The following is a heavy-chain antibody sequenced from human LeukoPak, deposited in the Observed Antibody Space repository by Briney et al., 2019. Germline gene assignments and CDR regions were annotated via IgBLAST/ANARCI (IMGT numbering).Heavy chain of an antibody. Sequence: PSETLSLTCAVYGGSFSGYYWSWIRQPPGKGLEWIGEINHSGSTNYNPSLKSRVTISVDTSKNQFSLQLNSVTPEDTAVYYCAREAFGIAAAAPVDYWGQGTLVTVSS. CDR2: INHSGST. J-gene: IGHJ4*02. D-gene: IGHD6-13*01. V-gene: IGHV4-34*01. CDR3: AREAFGIAAAAPVDY. CDR1: GGSFSGYY.